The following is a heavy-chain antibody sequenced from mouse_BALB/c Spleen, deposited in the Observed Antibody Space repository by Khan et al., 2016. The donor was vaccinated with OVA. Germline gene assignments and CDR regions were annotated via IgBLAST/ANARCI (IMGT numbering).Heavy chain of an antibody. V-gene: IGHV2-6-1*01. CDR3: ARQPYYHYNIMDY. J-gene: IGHJ4*01. Sequence: QVQLKQSGPGLAAPSQSLSITCTISGFSLTNYGVHWVRQPPGKGLEWLVVIWSDGSTTYNSALQYRLTITKDNSQSQVFLKMNSLQTDDTAIYFCARQPYYHYNIMDYWGQVTSVTVSS. CDR2: IWSDGST. CDR1: GFSLTNYG. D-gene: IGHD2-10*01.